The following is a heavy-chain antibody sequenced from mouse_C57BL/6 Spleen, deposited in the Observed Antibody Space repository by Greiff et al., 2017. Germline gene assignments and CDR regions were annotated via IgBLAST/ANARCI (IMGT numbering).Heavy chain of an antibody. CDR3: ARPLDSSGYFDD. J-gene: IGHJ2*01. V-gene: IGHV1-4*01. D-gene: IGHD3-2*02. Sequence: VKLQQSGAELARPGASVKMSCKASGYTFTSHTMHWVKQRPGQGLEWIGYINPSSGYTKYNQKFKDKATLTADKSSSTAYMQLSSLTSEDSAVYYCARPLDSSGYFDDWGQGTTLTVSS. CDR2: INPSSGYT. CDR1: GYTFTSHT.